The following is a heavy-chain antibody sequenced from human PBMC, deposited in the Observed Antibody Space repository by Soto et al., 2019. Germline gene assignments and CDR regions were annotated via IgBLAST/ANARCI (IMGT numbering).Heavy chain of an antibody. Sequence: QVQLQESGPGLVKPSETLSLTCTVSGGSISSYYWSWIRQPPGKGLEWIGYIYYSGSTNYNPYLKSRVTISVDTSKNQFSLKLSSVTAADTAVYYCARVLRDYDFWSGYPPLVLNWFDPWGQGTLVTVSS. CDR2: IYYSGST. CDR3: ARVLRDYDFWSGYPPLVLNWFDP. V-gene: IGHV4-59*01. J-gene: IGHJ5*02. CDR1: GGSISSYY. D-gene: IGHD3-3*01.